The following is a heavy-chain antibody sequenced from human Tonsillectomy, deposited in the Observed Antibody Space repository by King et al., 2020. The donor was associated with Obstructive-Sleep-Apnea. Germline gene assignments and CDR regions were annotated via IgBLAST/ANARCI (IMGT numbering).Heavy chain of an antibody. J-gene: IGHJ6*02. V-gene: IGHV3-30*04. Sequence: VQLVESGGGVVQPGTSLRLSCAASGFTFSSYAMYWVRQAPGKGLEWVAVISYDVSNKNYADSVKGRLTFSRDNSKNTLYLQMNSLSAEDMVVYYCVSSCRHHYYYYGMDVWGQGTMVTVSS. CDR1: GFTFSSYA. CDR3: VSSCRHHYYYYGMDV. CDR2: ISYDVSNK.